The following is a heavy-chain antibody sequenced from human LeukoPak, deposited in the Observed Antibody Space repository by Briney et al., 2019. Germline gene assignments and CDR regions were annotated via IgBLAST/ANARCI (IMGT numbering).Heavy chain of an antibody. CDR3: AKGSGSYLSPLYYFDY. D-gene: IGHD1-26*01. V-gene: IGHV3-23*01. J-gene: IGHJ4*02. Sequence: GGSLRLSCTASGFTFGDYAMSWFRQAPGKGLEWVSAISGSGGSTYYADSVKGRFTISRDNSKNTLYLQMNSLRAEDTAVYYCAKGSGSYLSPLYYFDYWGQGTLVTVSS. CDR1: GFTFGDYA. CDR2: ISGSGGST.